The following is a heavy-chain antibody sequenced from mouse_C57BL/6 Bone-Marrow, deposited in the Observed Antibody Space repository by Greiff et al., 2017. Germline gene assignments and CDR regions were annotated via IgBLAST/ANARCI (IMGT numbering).Heavy chain of an antibody. CDR2: IDPENGDT. CDR1: GFNIKDDY. CDR3: TVDGYYPFAY. V-gene: IGHV14-4*01. Sequence: EVKLMESGAELVRPGASVKLSCTASGFNIKDDYMPWVKQRPEQGLEWIGWIDPENGDTEYASKFQGKATITADTSSNTAYLQLSSLTSEDTAVYYCTVDGYYPFAYWGQGTLVTVSA. J-gene: IGHJ3*01. D-gene: IGHD2-3*01.